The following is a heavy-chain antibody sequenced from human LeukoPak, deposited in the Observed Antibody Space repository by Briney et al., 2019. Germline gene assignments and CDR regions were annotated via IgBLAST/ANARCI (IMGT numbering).Heavy chain of an antibody. J-gene: IGHJ4*02. CDR3: ARVLNGYFDY. CDR1: GGTFSSYA. V-gene: IGHV1-69*13. CDR2: IIPIFGTA. Sequence: SVKVSCKASGGTFSSYAISWARQAPGQGLEWMGGIIPIFGTANYAQKFQGRVTITADESTSTAYMELSSLRSEDAAVYYCARVLNGYFDYWGQGTLVTVSS. D-gene: IGHD2-8*02.